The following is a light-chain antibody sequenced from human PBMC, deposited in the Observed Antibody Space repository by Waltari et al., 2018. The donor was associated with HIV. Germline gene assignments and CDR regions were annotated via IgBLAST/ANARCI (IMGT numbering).Light chain of an antibody. CDR1: QSVSFF. J-gene: IGKJ1*01. CDR3: QHRFNWPRTT. V-gene: IGKV3-11*01. Sequence: EVVLTQSLATLSLSPGERATLSCRASQSVSFFLAWYQQKPGQAPRLLIYDASTRATGTPARFSGSGSGTDFTLTISSLEPEDFAVYYCQHRFNWPRTTFGQGTQVE. CDR2: DAS.